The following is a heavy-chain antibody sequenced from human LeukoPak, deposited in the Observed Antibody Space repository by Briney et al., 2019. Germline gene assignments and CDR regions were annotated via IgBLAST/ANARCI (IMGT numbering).Heavy chain of an antibody. Sequence: GGSLRLSCAASGFTFGSYAIYWVRQAPGKGLEWVSGISGSGGITYFADSVKGRFTISRDNSKNTVYLQINSLRAEDTALYYCAKTRAGNSSGRDPGWPMDYWGQGTLVTVSS. CDR2: ISGSGGIT. D-gene: IGHD3-22*01. CDR3: AKTRAGNSSGRDPGWPMDY. V-gene: IGHV3-23*01. CDR1: GFTFGSYA. J-gene: IGHJ4*02.